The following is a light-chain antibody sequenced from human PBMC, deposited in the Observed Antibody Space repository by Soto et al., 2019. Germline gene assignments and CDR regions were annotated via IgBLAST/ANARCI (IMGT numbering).Light chain of an antibody. V-gene: IGKV1-5*03. CDR1: QTLNGW. CDR3: QQYNNYSFN. CDR2: KAS. Sequence: IPLTQSPSTLSASAGDRVTITCRVSQTLNGWLAWYQHKPGNAPKLLIFKASNLQTGVPSRFSGRGSGTEFTLTISNLQPDDSATYYCQQYNNYSFNFGPGTKVEIK. J-gene: IGKJ3*01.